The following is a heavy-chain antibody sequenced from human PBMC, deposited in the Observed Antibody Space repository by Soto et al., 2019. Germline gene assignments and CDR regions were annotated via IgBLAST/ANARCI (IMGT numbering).Heavy chain of an antibody. D-gene: IGHD1-26*01. CDR2: MKPNSGNT. Sequence: SXKVSCKASGYTXTSYDINWVRQATGQGLEWMGWMKPNSGNTGYAQKFQGRVTMTRNTSISTAYMELSSLRSEDTAVYYCARVNGIVGATHFFDYWGQGTLGTVSS. V-gene: IGHV1-8*01. J-gene: IGHJ4*02. CDR1: GYTXTSYD. CDR3: ARVNGIVGATHFFDY.